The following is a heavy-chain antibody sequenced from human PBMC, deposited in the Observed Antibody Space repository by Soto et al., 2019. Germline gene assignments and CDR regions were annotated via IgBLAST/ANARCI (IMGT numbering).Heavy chain of an antibody. V-gene: IGHV4-30-4*01. CDR1: GGSISSGDYY. D-gene: IGHD3-22*01. Sequence: SETLSLTCTVSGGSISSGDYYWSWIRQPPGKGLEWIGYIYYSGSTYYNPSLKSRVTISVDTSKNQFSLKLSSVTAADTAVYYCARVLGSGSGYPDYWGQGTLVTVSS. J-gene: IGHJ4*02. CDR2: IYYSGST. CDR3: ARVLGSGSGYPDY.